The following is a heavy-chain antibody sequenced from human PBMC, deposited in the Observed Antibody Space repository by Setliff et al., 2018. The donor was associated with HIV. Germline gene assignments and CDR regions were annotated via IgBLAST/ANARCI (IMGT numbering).Heavy chain of an antibody. CDR2: IWYDGSNK. D-gene: IGHD3-10*01. CDR3: AREVTILRGVFVGPHGGAWFDP. J-gene: IGHJ5*02. Sequence: PGGSLRLSCAASGFTFSSSGMHRVRQAQGKGLEWVAVIWYDGSNKYYADSVKGRFTIARDNSKKKLFLHNNSLRVDDTAIYYCAREVTILRGVFVGPHGGAWFDPWGQGPLVTVSS. V-gene: IGHV3-33*08. CDR1: GFTFSSSG.